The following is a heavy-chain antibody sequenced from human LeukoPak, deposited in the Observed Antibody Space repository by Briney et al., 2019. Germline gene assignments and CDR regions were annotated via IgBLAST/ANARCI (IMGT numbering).Heavy chain of an antibody. D-gene: IGHD4-17*01. CDR3: AKVGYGDYGAFDI. V-gene: IGHV3-9*03. CDR2: ISWNSGSI. Sequence: PGRSLRLSCAASGFTFDDYAMHWLRQAPGKGLEWVSGISWNSGSIGYADSVKGRFTISRDNAKNSLYLQMNSLRTEDMALYYCAKVGYGDYGAFDIWGQGTMVTVSS. CDR1: GFTFDDYA. J-gene: IGHJ3*02.